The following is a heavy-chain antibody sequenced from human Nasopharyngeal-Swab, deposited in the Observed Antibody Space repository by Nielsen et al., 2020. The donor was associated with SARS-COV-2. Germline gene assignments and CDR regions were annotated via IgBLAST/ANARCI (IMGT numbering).Heavy chain of an antibody. Sequence: GESLKISCAASGFTFSSYSMNWVRQAPGKGLEWVSYISSSSSTIYYADSLKGRFTISRDNAKNSLYLQMNSLRDEDTAVYYCARRDTGGMDVWGQGTTVTVSS. V-gene: IGHV3-48*02. D-gene: IGHD5-18*01. CDR1: GFTFSSYS. J-gene: IGHJ6*02. CDR2: ISSSSSTI. CDR3: ARRDTGGMDV.